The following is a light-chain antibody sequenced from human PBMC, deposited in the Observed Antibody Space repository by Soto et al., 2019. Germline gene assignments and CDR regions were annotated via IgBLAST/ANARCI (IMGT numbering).Light chain of an antibody. CDR1: QSISNW. CDR3: QQYNNYPRT. J-gene: IGKJ1*01. CDR2: DVS. V-gene: IGKV1-5*01. Sequence: DIQMTQSPSTLSASVGDRVTITCRASQSISNWLAWYQQKPGKAPKLLIYDVSRLESGVPARFSGSGSGTEFTLTISSLQPDDFSTYYCQQYNNYPRTFGQGTKVEIK.